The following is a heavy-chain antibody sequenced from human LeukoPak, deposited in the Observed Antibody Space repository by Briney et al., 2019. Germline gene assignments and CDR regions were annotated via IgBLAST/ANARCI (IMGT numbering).Heavy chain of an antibody. CDR1: GFTFSSYG. CDR2: ISYDGSNK. D-gene: IGHD3-22*01. Sequence: GGSLRLSCAASGFTFSSYGMHWVRQAPGKGLEWVAVISYDGSNKYYADSVKGRFTISRDNSKNTLYLQMNSLRAEDTAVYYCARDYYDSSGYYSQIPFSLTLDYWGQGTLVTVSS. CDR3: ARDYYDSSGYYSQIPFSLTLDY. J-gene: IGHJ4*02. V-gene: IGHV3-30*19.